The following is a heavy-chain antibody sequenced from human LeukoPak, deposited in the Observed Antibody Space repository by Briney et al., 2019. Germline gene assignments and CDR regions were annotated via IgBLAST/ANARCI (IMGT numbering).Heavy chain of an antibody. D-gene: IGHD5-24*01. J-gene: IGHJ4*02. CDR2: IYYSGST. CDR3: ARGEMATTYYFDY. Sequence: SETLSLTRTVSGGSISSSSYYWGWIRQPPGKGLEWIGYIYYSGSTNYNPSLKSRVTISVDTSKNQFSLKLSSVTAADTAVYYCARGEMATTYYFDYWGQGTLVTVSS. CDR1: GGSISSSSYY. V-gene: IGHV4-61*05.